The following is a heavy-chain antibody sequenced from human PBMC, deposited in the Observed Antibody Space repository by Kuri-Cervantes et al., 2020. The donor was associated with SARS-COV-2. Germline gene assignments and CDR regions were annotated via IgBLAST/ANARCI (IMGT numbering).Heavy chain of an antibody. CDR3: AKDRAGVHDF. D-gene: IGHD2-21*01. Sequence: GESLKISCAASGFTFSSYAMSWVRQAPGKGLEWVTFISSDGKNKECMASGKGRFTISRDNSQNTLHLQMKSLRDEDTAIYYCAKDRAGVHDFWGQGTLVTVSS. V-gene: IGHV3-30*18. CDR2: ISSDGKNK. CDR1: GFTFSSYA. J-gene: IGHJ4*02.